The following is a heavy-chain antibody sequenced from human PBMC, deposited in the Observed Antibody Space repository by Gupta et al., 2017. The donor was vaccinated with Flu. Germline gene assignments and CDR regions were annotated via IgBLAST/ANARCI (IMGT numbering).Heavy chain of an antibody. V-gene: IGHV3-73*01. CDR2: IRSKANSYAT. J-gene: IGHJ4*02. D-gene: IGHD2-15*01. CDR1: GSA. CDR3: TSSPWDCSGGGCYSDY. Sequence: GSAMHWVRQASGKGLEWVGRIRSKANSYATAYAASVKGRFTISRDDSKNTADLEMNSLKTEDTAVYYCTSSPWDCSGGGCYSDYWGQGTLVTVSS.